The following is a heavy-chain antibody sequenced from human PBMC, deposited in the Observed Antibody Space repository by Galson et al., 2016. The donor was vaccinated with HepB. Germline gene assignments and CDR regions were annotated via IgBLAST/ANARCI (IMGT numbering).Heavy chain of an antibody. CDR1: GGSISSGAYY. CDR2: ISFSGST. J-gene: IGHJ4*02. V-gene: IGHV4-31*01. D-gene: IGHD2-2*01. CDR3: ARDRGYCSRTSCYDHLNFDY. Sequence: TLSLTCSVSGGSISSGAYYWSWIRQHPGKGLEWIGYISFSGSTHYNPSLKSPVTISADTSNMQFSLQLTSVTAADTAVYYCARDRGYCSRTSCYDHLNFDYWGQGILVTVSS.